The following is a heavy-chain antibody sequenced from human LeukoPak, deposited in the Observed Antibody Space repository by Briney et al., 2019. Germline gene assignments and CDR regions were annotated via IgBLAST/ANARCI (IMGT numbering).Heavy chain of an antibody. J-gene: IGHJ4*02. CDR1: GGSISSYY. Sequence: PSETLSLTCTVSGGSISSYYWSWIRQPPGKGLEWIGYIYYSGSTNYNPSLKSRVTISVDTSKNQFSLKLSSVTAADTAVYYCASYYYDSSGYYYSRFDYWGQGTLVTVSS. CDR2: IYYSGST. D-gene: IGHD3-22*01. CDR3: ASYYYDSSGYYYSRFDY. V-gene: IGHV4-59*12.